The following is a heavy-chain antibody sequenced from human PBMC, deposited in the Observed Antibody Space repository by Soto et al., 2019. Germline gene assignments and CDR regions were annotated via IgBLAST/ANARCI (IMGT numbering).Heavy chain of an antibody. D-gene: IGHD2-8*01. Sequence: SETLSLTCTVSGGSVSSGDYYWNWIRQSPGKGLEWIGHISYGGSTTYNPSLKSRVTISVNTSKNQFSLKVSSVTAADTAVYYCARAAVLMVYNYYYYYMDVWGKGTTVTVSS. J-gene: IGHJ6*03. CDR1: GGSVSSGDYY. V-gene: IGHV4-30-4*01. CDR3: ARAAVLMVYNYYYYYMDV. CDR2: ISYGGST.